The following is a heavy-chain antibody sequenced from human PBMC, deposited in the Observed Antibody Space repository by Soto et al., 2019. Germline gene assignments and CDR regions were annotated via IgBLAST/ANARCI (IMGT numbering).Heavy chain of an antibody. J-gene: IGHJ6*02. V-gene: IGHV3-30*18. CDR2: ISYDGSNK. D-gene: IGHD6-19*01. CDR3: AKDQKYSSGWYVNYYYGMDV. Sequence: GGSLRLSCAASGFTFSSYGMHWVRQAPGKGLEWVAVISYDGSNKYYADSVKGRFTISRDNSKNTLYLQMNSLRAEDTAVYYCAKDQKYSSGWYVNYYYGMDVWGQGTTVTVSS. CDR1: GFTFSSYG.